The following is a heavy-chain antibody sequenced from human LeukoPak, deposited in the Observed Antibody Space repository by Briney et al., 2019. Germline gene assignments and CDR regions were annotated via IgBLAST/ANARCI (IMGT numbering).Heavy chain of an antibody. Sequence: GGSLRLSCAASGFTFSRYGMHWVRQAPGKGLEWVSAISGSGGSTYYADSVKGRFTISRDNSKNTLYLQMNSLRAEDTAVYYCAKMVSKLLWFGESSYYYGMDVWGQGTTVTVSS. J-gene: IGHJ6*02. V-gene: IGHV3-23*01. CDR3: AKMVSKLLWFGESSYYYGMDV. CDR2: ISGSGGST. CDR1: GFTFSRYG. D-gene: IGHD3-10*01.